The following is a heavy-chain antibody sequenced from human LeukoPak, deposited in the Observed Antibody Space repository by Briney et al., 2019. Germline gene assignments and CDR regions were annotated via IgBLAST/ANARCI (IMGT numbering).Heavy chain of an antibody. Sequence: SETLSLTCTVSGYSISSGYYWSWIRQPPGKGLEWIGEINHSGSTNYNPSLKSRVTISVDTSKNQFSLKLSSVTAADTAVYYCARHKRYCSGGSCYYWFDPWGQGTLVTVSS. CDR2: INHSGST. CDR3: ARHKRYCSGGSCYYWFDP. CDR1: GYSISSGYY. V-gene: IGHV4-38-2*02. D-gene: IGHD2-15*01. J-gene: IGHJ5*02.